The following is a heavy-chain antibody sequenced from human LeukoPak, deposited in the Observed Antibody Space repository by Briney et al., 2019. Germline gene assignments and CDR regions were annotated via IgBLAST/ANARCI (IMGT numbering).Heavy chain of an antibody. CDR1: GDTFTDYY. J-gene: IGHJ4*02. D-gene: IGHD7-27*01. CDR2: IKPNSGGT. Sequence: ASVKDSCKASGDTFTDYYIHWVRQAPGQGLEWMGWIKPNSGGTNYAQKFQGRVTMTRDTSISTAYMELSGLRSDDTAVYYCARDYPGMITGVEKYFFDYWGQGTLVTVSS. CDR3: ARDYPGMITGVEKYFFDY. V-gene: IGHV1-2*02.